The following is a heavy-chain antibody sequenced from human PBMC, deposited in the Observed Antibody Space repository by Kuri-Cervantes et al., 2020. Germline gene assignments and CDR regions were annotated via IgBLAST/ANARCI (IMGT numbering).Heavy chain of an antibody. Sequence: GGSLRLSCAASGFTFSSYAMSWVRQAPGKGLEWVSAISGSGGSTYYADSVKGRFTISRDNAKNSLYLQLNSLRAEDTAVYYCARVPGSLSPLYYMDVWGKGTTVTVSS. CDR3: ARVPGSLSPLYYMDV. CDR1: GFTFSSYA. J-gene: IGHJ6*03. CDR2: ISGSGGST. V-gene: IGHV3-23*01. D-gene: IGHD2-15*01.